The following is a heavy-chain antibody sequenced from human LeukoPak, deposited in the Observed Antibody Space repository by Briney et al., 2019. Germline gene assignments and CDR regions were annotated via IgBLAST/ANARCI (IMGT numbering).Heavy chain of an antibody. CDR1: GASISSFP. CDR2: ISNSAST. J-gene: IGHJ4*02. V-gene: IGHV4-4*09. CDR3: ARTERWLHWDF. Sequence: KPSETPAPTCTVSGASISSFPWKWIRQPPREGLEWIGCISNSASTNYNPSLKSRVTISLDTSKSQFSLKLSSVTAADTAVYYCARTERWLHWDFWGQGSLVTVSS. D-gene: IGHD5-24*01.